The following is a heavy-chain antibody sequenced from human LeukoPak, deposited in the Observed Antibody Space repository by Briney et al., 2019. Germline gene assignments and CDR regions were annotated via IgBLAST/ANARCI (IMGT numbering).Heavy chain of an antibody. D-gene: IGHD3-10*02. CDR3: AELGITMIGGV. J-gene: IGHJ6*04. CDR1: GFTFISYW. Sequence: GGSLRLSCAASGFTFISYWMSWVRQAPGKGLEWVANIKQDGSEKYYVGSVKGRFTISRDNAKNSLYLQMNSLRAEDTAVYYCAELGITMIGGVWGKGTTVTISS. CDR2: IKQDGSEK. V-gene: IGHV3-7*01.